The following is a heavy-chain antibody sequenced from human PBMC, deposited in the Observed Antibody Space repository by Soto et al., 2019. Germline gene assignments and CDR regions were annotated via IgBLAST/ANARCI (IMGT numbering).Heavy chain of an antibody. CDR3: ARGRGCSTGCHNFDY. CDR1: GFTFSSYW. J-gene: IGHJ4*02. D-gene: IGHD2-2*01. CDR2: IKQDGSEN. Sequence: VQLVESGGGLVQPGGSLRLSCAASGFTFSSYWMSWVRQAPGKGLEWVANIKQDGSENYYVDSVKGRFTISRDNATNSLDLQMNSLRAEDTAVYYCARGRGCSTGCHNFDYWGQGTLVTGSS. V-gene: IGHV3-7*01.